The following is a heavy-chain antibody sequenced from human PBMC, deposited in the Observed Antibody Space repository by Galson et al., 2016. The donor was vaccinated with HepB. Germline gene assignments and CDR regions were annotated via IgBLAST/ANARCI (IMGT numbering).Heavy chain of an antibody. D-gene: IGHD5-12*01. CDR1: GGSISSSSYY. Sequence: SETLSLTCTVSGGSISSSSYYWGWIRQPPGKGLEWIGSIYYSGSTYYNPSLKSRVTISVDTSKNQFSLKLSSVTAAATAVYYCATGGHSGYDSPNWFDPWGQGTLVTVSS. V-gene: IGHV4-39*01. J-gene: IGHJ5*02. CDR2: IYYSGST. CDR3: ATGGHSGYDSPNWFDP.